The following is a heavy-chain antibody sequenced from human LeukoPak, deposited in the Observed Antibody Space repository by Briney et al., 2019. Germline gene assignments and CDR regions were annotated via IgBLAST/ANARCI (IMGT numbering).Heavy chain of an antibody. D-gene: IGHD6-13*01. CDR1: GYSVTEVA. Sequence: GASVKVSCKVSGYSVTEVAIHWVRQTPGEGLEWMGGFHPKDADMIYAPKFQGRVTMTQDTSTDTVYMEVSSLRSEDTAMYYCARGAGMPNNFVPQHLMGGWLDPWGQGTLVIVSS. CDR2: FHPKDADM. J-gene: IGHJ5*02. CDR3: ARGAGMPNNFVPQHLMGGWLDP. V-gene: IGHV1-24*01.